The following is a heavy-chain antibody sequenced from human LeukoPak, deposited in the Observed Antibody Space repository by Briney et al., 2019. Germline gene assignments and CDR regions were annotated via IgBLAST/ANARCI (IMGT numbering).Heavy chain of an antibody. CDR2: IHHRGSI. Sequence: SETLSLTCAVYGGSFSGYYWSWIRQPPGKGLEGIGNIHHRGSINYNPSLKSRVTISVDTSKNQFSLKLSSVTAADTAVYYCARVVGDSRGYMDVGGKETTVSVFS. V-gene: IGHV4-34*01. D-gene: IGHD2-21*02. CDR3: ARVVGDSRGYMDV. CDR1: GGSFSGYY. J-gene: IGHJ6*03.